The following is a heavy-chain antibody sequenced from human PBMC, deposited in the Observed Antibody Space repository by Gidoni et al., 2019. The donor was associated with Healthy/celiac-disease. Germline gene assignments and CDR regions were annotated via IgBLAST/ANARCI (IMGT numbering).Heavy chain of an antibody. CDR3: ARTDSSGYPFYFDY. J-gene: IGHJ4*02. CDR2: IDWDDDK. Sequence: HVTLRASGPALVKPTQTLTLTCSFSGFSLSPSGMCVSWIRQPPGKALEWLARIDWDDDKYYSTSLKTRLTISKDTSKNQVVLTMTNMDPVDTATYYCARTDSSGYPFYFDYWGQGTLVTVSS. CDR1: GFSLSPSGMC. D-gene: IGHD3-22*01. V-gene: IGHV2-70*15.